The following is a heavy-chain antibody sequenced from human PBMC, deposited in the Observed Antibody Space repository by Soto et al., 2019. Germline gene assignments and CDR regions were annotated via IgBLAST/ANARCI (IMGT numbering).Heavy chain of an antibody. CDR3: ARGNDLGSGSSVRS. CDR1: GCSLTSYW. V-gene: IGHV5-10-1*01. Sequence: EESLKDSCRGSGCSLTSYWISWVRQMPGKGLEWMGRIDPSDSYTNYSPSFQGHVTLSADKSISTAYLQWSSLKASDTAMYYCARGNDLGSGSSVRSWRQGSRVT. J-gene: IGHJ5*02. D-gene: IGHD3-10*01. CDR2: IDPSDSYT.